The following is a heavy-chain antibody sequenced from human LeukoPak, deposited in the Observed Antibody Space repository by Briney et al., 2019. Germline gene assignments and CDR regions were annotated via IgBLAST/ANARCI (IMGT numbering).Heavy chain of an antibody. CDR3: ARDFRSGSYYNLPFDY. J-gene: IGHJ4*02. CDR1: GYTFSTYG. CDR2: ISGYNGNT. V-gene: IGHV1-18*01. Sequence: ASVKVSCNTSGYTFSTYGITWVRQAPGQGLEWMGWISGYNGNTHYAQKLQDRVTMTTDTSTTTAYMELRSLRSDDTAVYYCARDFRSGSYYNLPFDYWGQGTLVTVSS. D-gene: IGHD3-10*01.